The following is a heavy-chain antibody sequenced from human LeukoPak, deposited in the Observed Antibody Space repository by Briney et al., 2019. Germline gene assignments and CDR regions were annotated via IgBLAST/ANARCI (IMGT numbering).Heavy chain of an antibody. V-gene: IGHV3-30*18. Sequence: GRSLRLSCAASGFTFSSYGMHWVRQAPGKGLEWVAVISYDGSNKYYADSVKGRFTISRDNSKNTLYLQMNSLRAEDTAVYYCAKDRVRQWLMYYFDYWGQGTLVTVSS. CDR2: ISYDGSNK. J-gene: IGHJ4*02. D-gene: IGHD6-19*01. CDR1: GFTFSSYG. CDR3: AKDRVRQWLMYYFDY.